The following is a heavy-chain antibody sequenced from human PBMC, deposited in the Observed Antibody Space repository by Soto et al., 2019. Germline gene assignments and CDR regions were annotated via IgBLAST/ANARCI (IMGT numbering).Heavy chain of an antibody. Sequence: ASVKVSCKASGYTFTGYYMHWVRQAPGQGLERMGWINPNSGGTNYAQKFQGRVTMTRDTSISTAYMELSRLRSDDTAVYYCARGNNFWSGYWSPYYYGMDVWGQGTTVTVS. D-gene: IGHD3-3*01. J-gene: IGHJ6*02. CDR1: GYTFTGYY. CDR3: ARGNNFWSGYWSPYYYGMDV. CDR2: INPNSGGT. V-gene: IGHV1-2*02.